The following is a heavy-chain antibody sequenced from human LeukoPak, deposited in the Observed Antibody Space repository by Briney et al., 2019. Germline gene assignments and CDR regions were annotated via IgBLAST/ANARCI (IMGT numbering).Heavy chain of an antibody. D-gene: IGHD6-13*01. CDR3: ATELRIAASGFDAFDI. CDR1: GFTFGSYV. Sequence: GGSLRLSCAASGFTFGSYVMHWVRQAPGKGLEWVAVISFDGSNKYYADSVRGRFTISRDNSKNTLYLQMNSLRPEDTAMYSCATELRIAASGFDAFDIWGQGTMVTVSS. J-gene: IGHJ3*02. CDR2: ISFDGSNK. V-gene: IGHV3-30*03.